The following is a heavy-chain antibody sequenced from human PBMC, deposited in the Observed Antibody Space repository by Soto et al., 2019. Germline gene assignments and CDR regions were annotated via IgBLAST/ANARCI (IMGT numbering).Heavy chain of an antibody. V-gene: IGHV3-72*01. D-gene: IGHD7-27*01. J-gene: IGHJ3*01. CDR3: VRVKLGPQPLKAFAA. Sequence: GGSLRLSCAASGFTFSDHYMDWVRQAPGKGLEWVARIKNNANSYAIEYAASVKGRFTISRDDSKNSLYLQMNSLRTEDTAIYYCVRVKLGPQPLKAFAAWAQATMVT. CDR1: GFTFSDHY. CDR2: IKNNANSYAI.